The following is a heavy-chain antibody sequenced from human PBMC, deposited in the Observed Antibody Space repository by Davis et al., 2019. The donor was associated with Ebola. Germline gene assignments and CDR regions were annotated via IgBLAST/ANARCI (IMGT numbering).Heavy chain of an antibody. CDR1: GGSISSSSYY. Sequence: SETLSLTCTVSGGSISSSSYYWGWIRQPPGKGLEWIGSIYYSGSTYYNPSLKSRVTISVDTSKNQFSLKLSSVTAADTAVYYCARGPQTYYYDSSGYYGLRYFDYWGQGTLVTVSS. D-gene: IGHD3-22*01. CDR3: ARGPQTYYYDSSGYYGLRYFDY. CDR2: IYYSGST. V-gene: IGHV4-39*01. J-gene: IGHJ4*02.